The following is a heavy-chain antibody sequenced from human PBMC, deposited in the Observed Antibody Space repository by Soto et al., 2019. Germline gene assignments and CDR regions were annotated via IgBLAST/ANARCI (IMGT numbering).Heavy chain of an antibody. J-gene: IGHJ5*02. CDR1: GYTFTSYG. V-gene: IGHV1-18*01. CDR3: AGGSYGDYVDWFDP. D-gene: IGHD4-17*01. Sequence: ASVKVSCKASGYTFTSYGISWVRQAPGQGLEWMGWISAYNGNTNYAQKLQGRVTMTTDTSTSTAYMELRSLRSDDTAVYYCAGGSYGDYVDWFDPWGQGTLVTVSS. CDR2: ISAYNGNT.